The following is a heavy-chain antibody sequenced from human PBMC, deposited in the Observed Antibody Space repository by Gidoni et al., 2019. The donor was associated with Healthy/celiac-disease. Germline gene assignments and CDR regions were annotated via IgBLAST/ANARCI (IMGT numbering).Heavy chain of an antibody. CDR2: IYYSGST. CDR3: ARIVCSGGSCYPSQNDY. CDR1: GGSISSSSYY. J-gene: IGHJ4*02. D-gene: IGHD2-15*01. V-gene: IGHV4-39*01. Sequence: QLQLQESGPGLVKPSETLSLTCTVPGGSISSSSYYWGWIRQPPGKGLEWIGSIYYSGSTYYNPSLKSRVTISVDTSKNQFSLKLSSVTAADTAVYYCARIVCSGGSCYPSQNDYWGQGTLVTVSS.